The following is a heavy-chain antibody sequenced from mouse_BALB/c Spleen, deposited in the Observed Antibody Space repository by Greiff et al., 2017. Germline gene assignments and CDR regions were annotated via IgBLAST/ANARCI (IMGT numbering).Heavy chain of an antibody. J-gene: IGHJ3*01. CDR3: ASEGKYGNYGGFAY. CDR1: GFTFSSYG. V-gene: IGHV5-6*01. CDR2: IRSGGSYT. Sequence: EVTLQESGGDLVKPGGSLKLSCAASGFTFSSYGMSWVRQTPDKRLEWVATIRSGGSYTYYPDSVKGRFTISRDNAKNTLYLQMSSLKSEDTAMDYCASEGKYGNYGGFAYWGQGTLVTVSA. D-gene: IGHD2-10*02.